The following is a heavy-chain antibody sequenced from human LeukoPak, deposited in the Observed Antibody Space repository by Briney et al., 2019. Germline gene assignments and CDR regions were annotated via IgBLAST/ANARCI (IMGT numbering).Heavy chain of an antibody. Sequence: GGSLRLSCAASGFTFSDYYMSWIRQAPGKGLEWVSCISSSGRTTYYADSVKGRFTISRDNAKNSLYLQMNSLRAEDTAVYYCAELGITMIGGVWGKGTTVTISS. V-gene: IGHV3-11*04. D-gene: IGHD3-10*02. CDR2: ISSSGRTT. J-gene: IGHJ6*04. CDR3: AELGITMIGGV. CDR1: GFTFSDYY.